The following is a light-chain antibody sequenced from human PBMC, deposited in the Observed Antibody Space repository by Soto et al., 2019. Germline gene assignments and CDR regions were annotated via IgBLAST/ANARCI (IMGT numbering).Light chain of an antibody. CDR2: WAS. CDR1: QSVLYSSNNKNY. CDR3: QHYYSSPFT. Sequence: DILMTQSPDSLAVSLGERATINCKSSQSVLYSSNNKNYLTWYQQKPGQPPKLLISWASTRESGVPDRFSGSGSGTDFTLTISSLQAEDVAVYYCQHYYSSPFTFGPGTKVDIK. J-gene: IGKJ3*01. V-gene: IGKV4-1*01.